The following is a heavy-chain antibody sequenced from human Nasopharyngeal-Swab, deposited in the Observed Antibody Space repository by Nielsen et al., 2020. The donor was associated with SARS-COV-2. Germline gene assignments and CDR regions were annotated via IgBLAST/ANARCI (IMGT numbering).Heavy chain of an antibody. CDR2: IYYSGCT. CDR3: ARHKGYYDSSGYHRGYFQH. CDR1: GGSISSSSYY. J-gene: IGHJ1*01. D-gene: IGHD3-22*01. Sequence: SETLSLTCTASGGSISSSSYYWGWIRQPPGKGLEWIGSIYYSGCTYYNPSLKSRVTISLDTSKNQFSLKLSSVTAADTAVYYCARHKGYYDSSGYHRGYFQHWGQGTLVTVSS. V-gene: IGHV4-39*01.